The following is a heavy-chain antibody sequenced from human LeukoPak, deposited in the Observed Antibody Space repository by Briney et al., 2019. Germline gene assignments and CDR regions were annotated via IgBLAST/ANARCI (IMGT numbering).Heavy chain of an antibody. Sequence: TGGSLRLSCAASGFTVSSNYMSWVRQAPGKGLEWVSVIYSGGSTYYADSVKGRFTIFRDNSKNTLYLQMNSLRAEDTAVYYCARVGDGYSAFDYWGQGTLVTVSS. J-gene: IGHJ4*02. CDR3: ARVGDGYSAFDY. V-gene: IGHV3-53*01. D-gene: IGHD5-24*01. CDR1: GFTVSSNY. CDR2: IYSGGST.